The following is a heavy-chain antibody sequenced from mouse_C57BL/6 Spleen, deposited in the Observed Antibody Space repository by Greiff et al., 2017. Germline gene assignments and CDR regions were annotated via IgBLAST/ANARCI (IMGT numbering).Heavy chain of an antibody. J-gene: IGHJ3*01. V-gene: IGHV1-66*01. CDR1: GYSFTSYY. Sequence: QVQLQQSGPELVKPGASVKISCKASGYSFTSYYIHWVKQRPGQGLEWIGWIYPGSGNTKYNEKFKGKATLTADTSSSTAYMQLSSLTSEDSAVYYCARSDYGGGFAYWGQGTLVTVSA. CDR2: IYPGSGNT. CDR3: ARSDYGGGFAY. D-gene: IGHD1-1*01.